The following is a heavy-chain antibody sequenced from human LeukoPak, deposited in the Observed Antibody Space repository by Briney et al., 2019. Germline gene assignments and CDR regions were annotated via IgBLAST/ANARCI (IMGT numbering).Heavy chain of an antibody. Sequence: GGSLRLSCAASGFIVSSNYMSWVRQAPGRGLEWVAVISYDGSNKYYADSVKGRFTISRDNSKNTLYLQMNSLRAEDTAVYYCARSSYSSIGWGQGTLVTVSS. CDR3: ARSSYSSIG. D-gene: IGHD6-13*01. CDR2: ISYDGSNK. CDR1: GFIVSSNY. J-gene: IGHJ4*02. V-gene: IGHV3-30-3*01.